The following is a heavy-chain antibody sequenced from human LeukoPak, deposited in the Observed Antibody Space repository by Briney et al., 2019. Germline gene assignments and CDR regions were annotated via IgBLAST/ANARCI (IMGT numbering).Heavy chain of an antibody. Sequence: GGSLRLSCAASGFTFSSYGMSWVRQAPGKGLEWVSAISGSGGSTYYADSVKGRFTISRDNSKNTLYLQMNSLRAEDTAVYYCAKDPAGAILTGYWFDPWGQGTLVTVSS. D-gene: IGHD3-9*01. CDR1: GFTFSSYG. CDR3: AKDPAGAILTGYWFDP. V-gene: IGHV3-23*01. J-gene: IGHJ5*02. CDR2: ISGSGGST.